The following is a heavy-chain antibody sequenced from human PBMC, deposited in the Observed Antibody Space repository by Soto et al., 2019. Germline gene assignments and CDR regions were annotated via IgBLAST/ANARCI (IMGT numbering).Heavy chain of an antibody. CDR2: IIPIFGTA. D-gene: IGHD2-2*01. J-gene: IGHJ6*02. V-gene: IGHV1-69*13. Sequence: GASVKVSCKASGGTFSSYAISWVRQAPGQGLEWMGGIIPIFGTANYAQKFQGRVTITADESTSTAYMELSSPRSEDTAVYYCARDWGYCSSTSCSYYYGMDVWGQGTTVTVS. CDR1: GGTFSSYA. CDR3: ARDWGYCSSTSCSYYYGMDV.